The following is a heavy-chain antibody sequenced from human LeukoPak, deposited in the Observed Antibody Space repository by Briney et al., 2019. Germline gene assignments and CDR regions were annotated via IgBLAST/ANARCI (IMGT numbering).Heavy chain of an antibody. Sequence: ASVKVSCKASGFTFTNYNMHWVRQAPGQGLEWMGIINPSGGSTNYAQNFQARVTMTRDTSTSTVYMELSSLRSEDTAVYYCATVTTGYYYYYMDVWGKGTTVTVSS. V-gene: IGHV1-46*03. D-gene: IGHD4-17*01. CDR2: INPSGGST. CDR3: ATVTTGYYYYYMDV. CDR1: GFTFTNYN. J-gene: IGHJ6*03.